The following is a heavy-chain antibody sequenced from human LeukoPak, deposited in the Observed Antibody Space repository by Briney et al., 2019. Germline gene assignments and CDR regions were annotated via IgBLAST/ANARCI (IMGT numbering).Heavy chain of an antibody. Sequence: GGSLRLSCAASGFTFSSYAMHWVRQAPGKGLEWVAVISYDGSNKYYADSVKGRFTISRDNSKNTLYLQMNSLRAEDTALYYCAKDRGGYGDFNDAFDIWGQGTMVSVSS. D-gene: IGHD4-17*01. V-gene: IGHV3-30*04. CDR3: AKDRGGYGDFNDAFDI. J-gene: IGHJ3*02. CDR2: ISYDGSNK. CDR1: GFTFSSYA.